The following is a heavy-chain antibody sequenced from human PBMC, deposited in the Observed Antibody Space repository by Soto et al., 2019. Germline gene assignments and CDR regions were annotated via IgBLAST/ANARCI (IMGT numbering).Heavy chain of an antibody. Sequence: GASVKLSCTASGYTFTSYYMHWVRQAPGQGLEWMGWISAYNGNTNYAQKLQGRVTMTTDTSTSTAYMELRSLRSDDTAVYYCARVRYKTERDAFDIWGQGTMVTVSS. CDR1: GYTFTSYY. J-gene: IGHJ3*02. D-gene: IGHD1-1*01. CDR2: ISAYNGNT. V-gene: IGHV1-18*04. CDR3: ARVRYKTERDAFDI.